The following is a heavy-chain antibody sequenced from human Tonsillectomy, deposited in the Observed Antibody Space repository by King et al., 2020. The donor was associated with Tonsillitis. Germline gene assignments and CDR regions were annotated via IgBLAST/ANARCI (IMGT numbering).Heavy chain of an antibody. Sequence: VQLVESGAEVKKPGESLMISCKASGYTFTTYRIGWVRQMPGKGLEWLGFIYPHDSATVYSSSTRGQVTISADKTINTAYLQWISLQVSDTAMYYCARLAESERGAFDIWGQGIMVTVSS. V-gene: IGHV5-51*01. J-gene: IGHJ3*02. CDR3: ARLAESERGAFDI. D-gene: IGHD6-19*01. CDR2: IYPHDSAT. CDR1: GYTFTTYR.